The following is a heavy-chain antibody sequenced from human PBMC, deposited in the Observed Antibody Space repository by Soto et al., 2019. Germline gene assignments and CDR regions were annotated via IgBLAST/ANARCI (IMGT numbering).Heavy chain of an antibody. CDR2: IYYSGST. CDR1: GGSISSGDYY. J-gene: IGHJ6*02. Sequence: SEILSLTCTVSGGSISSGDYYWSWIRQPPGKGLEWSGYIYYSGSTYYNPSLKSRVTISVDTSKNQLSLKLSSVTPADTAVYYCARGHSNYRPYYHYGMAVWGQGTTVTVSS. D-gene: IGHD4-4*01. CDR3: ARGHSNYRPYYHYGMAV. V-gene: IGHV4-30-4*01.